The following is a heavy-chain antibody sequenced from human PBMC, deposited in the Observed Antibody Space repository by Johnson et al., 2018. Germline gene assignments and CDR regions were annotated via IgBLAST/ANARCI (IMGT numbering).Heavy chain of an antibody. CDR1: GFSFSSYD. D-gene: IGHD2-15*01. J-gene: IGHJ6*02. CDR2: IGRAGDT. V-gene: IGHV3-13*01. CDR3: VRDPSGGGMDV. Sequence: VQLVQSGGGLVQPGGSLRLSCAASGFSFSSYDMHWVRQGTGKGLEWVSYIGRAGDTYYQGSVKGRFTISRENAKNSLYLQMNSLTAGDTAVYYCVRDPSGGGMDVWGQGPTVTVSS.